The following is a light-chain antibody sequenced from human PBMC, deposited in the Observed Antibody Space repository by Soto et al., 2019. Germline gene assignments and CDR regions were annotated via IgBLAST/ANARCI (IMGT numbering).Light chain of an antibody. CDR2: EVS. CDR3: SSYTSSSTPYV. J-gene: IGLJ1*01. V-gene: IGLV2-14*01. CDR1: SSDVGGYNY. Sequence: QSALTQPASVSGSPGQSITISCTGTSSDVGGYNYVSWYQQHPGKAPKLMIYEVSNRPSGVSNRFSDSKSGNTASLTISGLQAEDEADYYCSSYTSSSTPYVFGTGTK.